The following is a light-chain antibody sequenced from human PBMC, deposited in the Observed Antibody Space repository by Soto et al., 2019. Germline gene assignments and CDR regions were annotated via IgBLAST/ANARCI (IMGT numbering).Light chain of an antibody. CDR3: MQGTHWPWT. Sequence: DVVMTQSPLSLPVTLGQPASISCRSSQSPLYSDGNTYLSWFQQRPGQSPRRLIYKVSNRDSGVPDRFSDSGSGTDFTLKISRVEAEDVGVYYCMQGTHWPWTFGQGTKVEIK. CDR1: QSPLYSDGNTY. V-gene: IGKV2-30*01. J-gene: IGKJ1*01. CDR2: KVS.